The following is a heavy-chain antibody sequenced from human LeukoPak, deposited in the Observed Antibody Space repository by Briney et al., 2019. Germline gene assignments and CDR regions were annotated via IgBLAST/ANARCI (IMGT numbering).Heavy chain of an antibody. CDR1: GFTFSSYW. D-gene: IGHD6-6*01. CDR3: TTDRSSIALRPH. V-gene: IGHV3-74*01. Sequence: RSGGSLRLSCAASGFTFSSYWMHWVRRAPGKGLVWVSRINTDGSTTNYADSVKGRFTISRDNAKNTLYLQMNSLRAEDTAVYYCTTDRSSIALRPHWGRGTLVTVSS. J-gene: IGHJ4*02. CDR2: INTDGSTT.